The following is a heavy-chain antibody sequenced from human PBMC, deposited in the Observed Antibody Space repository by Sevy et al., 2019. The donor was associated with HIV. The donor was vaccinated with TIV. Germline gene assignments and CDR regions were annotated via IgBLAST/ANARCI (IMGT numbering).Heavy chain of an antibody. J-gene: IGHJ6*02. CDR3: AKTINSGGGVVPAANYYYYGMDV. V-gene: IGHV3-23*01. Sequence: GGSLRLSCAVSGFTFSGYAMNWVRQAPGKGLEWVSAISGKGRSTHYADSVEGRFTISRDNSKNTLYLQMNSLGAEETAVYYYAKTINSGGGVVPAANYYYYGMDVWGQGTTVTVSS. CDR1: GFTFSGYA. CDR2: ISGKGRST. D-gene: IGHD2-2*01.